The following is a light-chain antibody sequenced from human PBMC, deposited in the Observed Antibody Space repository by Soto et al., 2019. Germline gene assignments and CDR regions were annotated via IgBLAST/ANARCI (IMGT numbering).Light chain of an antibody. CDR2: EVS. CDR1: SSDVGSYNL. CDR3: CSYAGSSPYVV. Sequence: QSALTQPASVSGSPGQSITISCTGTSSDVGSYNLVSWYQQHPGKAPKLMIYEVSKRPSGVSNRFSGSKSGNTASLTISGLQAEDEADYYCCSYAGSSPYVVFGGETKLTVL. J-gene: IGLJ2*01. V-gene: IGLV2-23*02.